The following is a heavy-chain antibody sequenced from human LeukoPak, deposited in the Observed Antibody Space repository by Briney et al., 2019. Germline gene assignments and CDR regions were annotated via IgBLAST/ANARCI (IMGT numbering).Heavy chain of an antibody. CDR3: ARDHPSGYYFDY. D-gene: IGHD3-3*01. J-gene: IGHJ4*02. V-gene: IGHV3-74*01. Sequence: GGSLRLSCAASGFTFSTYWMHWVRQAPGKGLVWGSRIKYDGSMTTYGDSVKGRFSISRDNAKNTVDLQMNSLRAEDTAVYYCARDHPSGYYFDYWGQGTLVTVSS. CDR1: GFTFSTYW. CDR2: IKYDGSMT.